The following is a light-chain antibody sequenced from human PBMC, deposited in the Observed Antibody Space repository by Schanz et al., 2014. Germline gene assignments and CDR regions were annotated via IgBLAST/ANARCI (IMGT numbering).Light chain of an antibody. CDR3: SAYVQGRNFVA. CDR1: SGDVGAYNY. V-gene: IGLV2-14*03. CDR2: DVS. J-gene: IGLJ2*01. Sequence: QSVLTQPASVSGSPGQSITISCTGTSGDVGAYNYVSWYQHHPGKAPKLMIFDVSHRPSGVSNRFSGSKSANTASLTISGLQAEDEADYYCSAYVQGRNFVAFGGGTKLTVL.